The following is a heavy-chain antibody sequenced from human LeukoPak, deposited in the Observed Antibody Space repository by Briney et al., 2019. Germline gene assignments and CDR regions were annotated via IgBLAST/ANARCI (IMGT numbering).Heavy chain of an antibody. V-gene: IGHV1-46*01. J-gene: IGHJ4*02. CDR1: GYTFSSYY. Sequence: GASVKVSCKASGYTFSSYYMHWVRQAPGQGLEWMGIINPSGGSTSYAQKFQGRVTMTRDTSTSTVYMEMSSLRSEDTALYYCARGRSGPFDYWGQGTLVTVSS. CDR2: INPSGGST. D-gene: IGHD3-10*01. CDR3: ARGRSGPFDY.